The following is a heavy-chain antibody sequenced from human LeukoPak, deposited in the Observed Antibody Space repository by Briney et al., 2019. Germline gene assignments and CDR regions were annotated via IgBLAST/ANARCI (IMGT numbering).Heavy chain of an antibody. CDR3: AKDSSGRARGAFDI. J-gene: IGHJ3*02. V-gene: IGHV3-9*03. Sequence: SGGSLRLSCAASGFTFDDYAMHWVRQAPGKGLEWVSGISWNSGSIGYADSVKGRFTISRDNAKNSLYLQMNSLRAEDMALYYCAKDSSGRARGAFDIWGQGTMVTVSS. CDR2: ISWNSGSI. D-gene: IGHD6-19*01. CDR1: GFTFDDYA.